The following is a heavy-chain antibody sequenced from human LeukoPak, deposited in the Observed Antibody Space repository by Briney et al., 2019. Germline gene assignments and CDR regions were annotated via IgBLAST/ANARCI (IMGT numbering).Heavy chain of an antibody. CDR3: ARDVEPYCSSTSCFPMDV. J-gene: IGHJ6*03. D-gene: IGHD2-2*01. CDR1: GYTFTGYY. V-gene: IGHV1-2*02. CDR2: INPNSGGT. Sequence: ASVKVSCKASGYTFTGYYMHRVRQAPGQGLEWMGWINPNSGGTNYAQKFQGRVTMTRDTSISTAYMELSRLRSDDTAVYYCARDVEPYCSSTSCFPMDVWGKGTTVTVSS.